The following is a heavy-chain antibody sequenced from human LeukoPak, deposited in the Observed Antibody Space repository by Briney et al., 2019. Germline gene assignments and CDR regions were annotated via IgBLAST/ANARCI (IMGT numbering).Heavy chain of an antibody. CDR2: IQQDGSEK. D-gene: IGHD6-6*01. J-gene: IGHJ4*02. CDR3: ARELGSYSSSSQGDY. V-gene: IGHV3-7*01. Sequence: GGSLRLSCAASGFTVSSNYMSWVRQAPGKGLEWVANIQQDGSEKYYMDSVKGRFTISRDNAKNSLYLQMNSLRAEDTAVYYCARELGSYSSSSQGDYWGQGTLVTVSS. CDR1: GFTVSSNY.